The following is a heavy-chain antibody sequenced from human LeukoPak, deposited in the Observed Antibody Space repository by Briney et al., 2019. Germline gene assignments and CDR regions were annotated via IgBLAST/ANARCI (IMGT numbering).Heavy chain of an antibody. D-gene: IGHD4/OR15-4a*01. J-gene: IGHJ6*03. V-gene: IGHV1-8*02. CDR3: ARGLKEVVTERLWPKYRHYTSYYMDV. CDR2: MNPNSGNT. Sequence: ASVKVSCEASGYIFSSYDINWVRQAPGQGLEWVGWMNPNSGNTGYAQNFQGRVAMTRDTSTSTAFLEVTTLRTDDTAVYYCARGLKEVVTERLWPKYRHYTSYYMDVWGKGTTITVSS. CDR1: GYIFSSYD.